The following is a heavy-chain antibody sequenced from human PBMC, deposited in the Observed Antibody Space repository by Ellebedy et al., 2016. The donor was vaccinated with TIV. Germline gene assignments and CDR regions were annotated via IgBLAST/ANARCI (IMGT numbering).Heavy chain of an antibody. J-gene: IGHJ4*02. CDR1: GFTFSRYW. V-gene: IGHV3-74*03. CDR3: TNIAVSGTGNGY. Sequence: GESLKISCAASGFTFSRYWMYWVRQAPGKGLVWVSRINNDGSDTTYADSVKGRFTVSRDNARNTLFLQMNSLRAEDSGVYYCTNIAVSGTGNGYWGQGTLVTVSS. CDR2: INNDGSDT. D-gene: IGHD6-19*01.